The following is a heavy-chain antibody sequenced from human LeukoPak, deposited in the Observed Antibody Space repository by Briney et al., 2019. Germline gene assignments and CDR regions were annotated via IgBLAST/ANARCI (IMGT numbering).Heavy chain of an antibody. CDR1: GGSISSYY. J-gene: IGHJ3*02. CDR2: IYYSGST. Sequence: PSETLSLTCTVSGGSISSYYWSWIRQPPGKGLEWIGYIYYSGSTNYNPSLKSRVTISADTSKNQFSLKLSSVTAADTAVYYFARRQWPDAFDIWGQGTMVTVSS. CDR3: ARRQWPDAFDI. V-gene: IGHV4-59*08. D-gene: IGHD6-19*01.